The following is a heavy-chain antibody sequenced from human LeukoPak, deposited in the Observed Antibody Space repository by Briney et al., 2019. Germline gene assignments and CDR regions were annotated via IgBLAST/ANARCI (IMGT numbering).Heavy chain of an antibody. CDR2: ISSSGSTI. Sequence: AGGSLRLSCAASGFTFNSYEMNWVRQAPGKGLEWVSYISSSGSTIYYADSVKGRFTISRDNAKNSLYLQMNSLRAEDTAVYYCARCGGSCFLTAWGQGTLVTVSS. CDR3: ARCGGSCFLTA. J-gene: IGHJ5*01. D-gene: IGHD2-15*01. V-gene: IGHV3-48*03. CDR1: GFTFNSYE.